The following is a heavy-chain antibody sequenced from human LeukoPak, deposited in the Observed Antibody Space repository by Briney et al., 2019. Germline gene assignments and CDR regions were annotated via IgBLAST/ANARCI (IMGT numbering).Heavy chain of an antibody. J-gene: IGHJ1*01. CDR2: IYYSGST. D-gene: IGHD3-3*01. CDR1: GGSISSSSYY. V-gene: IGHV4-39*01. Sequence: ASETLSLTCTVSGGSISSSSYYWGWIRQPPGKGLEWIGSIYYSGSTYYNPSLKSRATISVDTSKNQFSLKLSSVTAADTAVYYCARSYYDFWSGYLGGAEYFQHWGQGTLVTVSS. CDR3: ARSYYDFWSGYLGGAEYFQH.